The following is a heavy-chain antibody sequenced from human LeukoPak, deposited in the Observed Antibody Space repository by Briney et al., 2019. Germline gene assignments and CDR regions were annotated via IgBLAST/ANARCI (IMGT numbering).Heavy chain of an antibody. D-gene: IGHD5-12*01. CDR3: ARGSIVATILPFDY. CDR2: ISYDGSNK. V-gene: IGHV3-30*03. J-gene: IGHJ4*02. Sequence: GGSLRLSCAASGFTFSTYGMHWVRQAPGNGLEWVAVISYDGSNKKYADSVKGRFTISRDNSKNTLYLQMNSLRAEDTAVYYCARGSIVATILPFDYWGQGTLVTVSS. CDR1: GFTFSTYG.